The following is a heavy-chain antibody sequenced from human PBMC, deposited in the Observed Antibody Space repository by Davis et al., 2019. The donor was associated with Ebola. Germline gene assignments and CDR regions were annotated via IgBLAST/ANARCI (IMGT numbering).Heavy chain of an antibody. Sequence: PGGSLRLSCTVSGGSISSYYWSWIRQPPGKGLEWIGYIYYSGSTNYNPSLKSRVTISVDTSKNQFSLKLSSVTAADTAVYYCARHPRGYGYYYGSGSYYTTDNWFDPWGQGTLVTVSS. CDR1: GGSISSYY. J-gene: IGHJ5*02. CDR2: IYYSGST. V-gene: IGHV4-59*01. D-gene: IGHD3-10*01. CDR3: ARHPRGYGYYYGSGSYYTTDNWFDP.